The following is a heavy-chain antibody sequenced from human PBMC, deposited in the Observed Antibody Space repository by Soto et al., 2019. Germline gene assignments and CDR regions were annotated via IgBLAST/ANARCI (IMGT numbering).Heavy chain of an antibody. CDR3: CRAPDS. J-gene: IGHJ4*02. Sequence: QVQLVESGGGVVQPGRSLRLSCAASGFTFSSYGMHWVRQAPGKGLEWVAVISYDGSNKYYADSVKGRFTISRDNSKNTLYLKMNGRRAEDTVVYSCCRAPDSGGRGTLVTVSS. CDR2: ISYDGSNK. D-gene: IGHD1-26*01. CDR1: GFTFSSYG. V-gene: IGHV3-30*03.